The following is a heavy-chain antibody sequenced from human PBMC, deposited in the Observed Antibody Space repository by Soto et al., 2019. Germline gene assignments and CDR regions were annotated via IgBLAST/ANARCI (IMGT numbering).Heavy chain of an antibody. CDR3: AKGRIAAAGDCGY. CDR2: ISGSGGST. Sequence: EVQLLESGGGLVQPGGSLRLSCAASGFTFSSYAMSWVRQAPGKGLEWVSAISGSGGSTYYADSVKGRFTISRDNSKNSLYLPMNSLRAEDTAAYYWAKGRIAAAGDCGYWGQGTLVTVSS. J-gene: IGHJ4*02. CDR1: GFTFSSYA. D-gene: IGHD6-25*01. V-gene: IGHV3-23*01.